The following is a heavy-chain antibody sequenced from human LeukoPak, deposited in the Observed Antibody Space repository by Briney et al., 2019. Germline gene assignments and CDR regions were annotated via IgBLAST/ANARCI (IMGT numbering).Heavy chain of an antibody. D-gene: IGHD3-22*01. CDR1: GYTFTIYG. V-gene: IGHV1-18*01. J-gene: IGHJ4*02. Sequence: ASVTVSFTASGYTFTIYGISWVRQAPGQGLEWMGWISAYNGNTNYAQKLQGRVTMTTDTSTSTAYMELRSLRSDDTAVYYCARDSPHDDYYYDSSGYADYWGQGTLVTVSS. CDR3: ARDSPHDDYYYDSSGYADY. CDR2: ISAYNGNT.